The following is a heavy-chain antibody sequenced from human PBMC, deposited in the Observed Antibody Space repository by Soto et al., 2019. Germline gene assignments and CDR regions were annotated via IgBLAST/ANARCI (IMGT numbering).Heavy chain of an antibody. CDR2: ISAYNGNT. V-gene: IGHV1-18*01. J-gene: IGHJ5*02. D-gene: IGHD2-2*01. CDR1: GYTFTSYG. Sequence: ASVKVSCKASGYTFTSYGISWVRQAPGQGLEWMGWISAYNGNTNYAQKLQGRVTMTPDTSTSTAYMELRSLRSDDTAVYYCARASRDVVVPAALLGFDPWGQGTLVTVSS. CDR3: ARASRDVVVPAALLGFDP.